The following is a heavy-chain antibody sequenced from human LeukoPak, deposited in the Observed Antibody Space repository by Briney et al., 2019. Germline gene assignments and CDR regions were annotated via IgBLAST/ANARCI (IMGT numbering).Heavy chain of an antibody. D-gene: IGHD6-19*01. Sequence: ASVKVSCKASGYTFTGYYLHWVRQAPGQGLEWMGRINPSSGDTNYAQKSQGRVTMTRDTSISTAYLELSTLTSDDTAVYFCARVLVAGTPDRDYFDYWGQGTLVTVSS. CDR2: INPSSGDT. J-gene: IGHJ4*02. CDR1: GYTFTGYY. CDR3: ARVLVAGTPDRDYFDY. V-gene: IGHV1-2*02.